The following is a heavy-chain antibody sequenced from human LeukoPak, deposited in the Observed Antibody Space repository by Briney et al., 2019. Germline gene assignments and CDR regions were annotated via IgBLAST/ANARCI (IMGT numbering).Heavy chain of an antibody. Sequence: GGSLRLSCAASGFTFSSYSMNWVRQAPGKGLEWVSAISGSGVSTYYVDSVKGRFTISRDNSKNTLYLQMNSLRAEDTALYYCVKHSAPVLAAARFDYWGQGNLVTVSS. CDR1: GFTFSSYS. CDR3: VKHSAPVLAAARFDY. V-gene: IGHV3-23*01. CDR2: ISGSGVST. J-gene: IGHJ4*02. D-gene: IGHD2-2*01.